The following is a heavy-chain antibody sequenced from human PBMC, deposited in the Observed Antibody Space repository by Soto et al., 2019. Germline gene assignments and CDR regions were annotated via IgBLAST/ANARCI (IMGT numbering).Heavy chain of an antibody. D-gene: IGHD3-16*01. V-gene: IGHV4-30-4*01. CDR3: AREGGESSDGLYYFDS. CDR1: GGSTSSDNY. J-gene: IGHJ4*02. CDR2: IYYSGNT. Sequence: PSETLSLTCTVSGGSTSSDNYWSWIRQPPGKGLEWVGHIYYSGNTDYNPSLKSRLAISIDTSKNQFSLKLSSVTAADTAVYFCAREGGESSDGLYYFDSWGQGSLVTVSS.